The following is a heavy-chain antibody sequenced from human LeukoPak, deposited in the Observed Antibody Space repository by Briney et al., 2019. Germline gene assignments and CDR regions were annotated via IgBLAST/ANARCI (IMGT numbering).Heavy chain of an antibody. CDR1: GGSISGSAYY. V-gene: IGHV4-39*07. Sequence: SETLSLTCTVSGGSISGSAYYWGWIRQPPGKGLEWIGSIYYTGSMYYNPSSGTTYYNPSLKSRVTISLDTSKNQFSLKVTSVTAADTAVYYCARGLNTAMVSRYFDLWGRGTLVTVSS. D-gene: IGHD5-18*01. CDR3: ARGLNTAMVSRYFDL. J-gene: IGHJ2*01. CDR2: IYYTGSMYYNPSSGTT.